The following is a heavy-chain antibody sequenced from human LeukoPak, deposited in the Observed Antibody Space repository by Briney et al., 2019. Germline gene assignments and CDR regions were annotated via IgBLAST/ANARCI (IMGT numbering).Heavy chain of an antibody. CDR2: IKSNTYGGKT. Sequence: GSLRLSCAAAGFSFSNAWMSWVRQAPGKGLEWVGRIKSNTYGGKTDYAAPVKRRFTISRDDSKNMLYLQLNSLKTEDTAVYYCSTVGLSGYYDSRGYYYFDYWDEGTLLIVSS. J-gene: IGHJ4*02. CDR3: STVGLSGYYDSRGYYYFDY. D-gene: IGHD3-22*01. CDR1: GFSFSNAW. V-gene: IGHV3-15*01.